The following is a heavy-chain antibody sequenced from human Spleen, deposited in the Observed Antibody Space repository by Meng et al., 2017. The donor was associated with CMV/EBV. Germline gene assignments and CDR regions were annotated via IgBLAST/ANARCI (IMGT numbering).Heavy chain of an antibody. CDR2: IRYDGSDK. CDR1: GFTFSNYG. D-gene: IGHD3-22*01. V-gene: IGHV3-30*02. J-gene: IGHJ4*02. CDR3: ARVYYDSTNYYFSFGY. Sequence: GESLKISCAASGFTFSNYGMHWVRQAPGKGLEWVAFIRYDGSDKNYADSVKGRFIISRDNSKNTLILQMNSLRTEDTAVYYCARVYYDSTNYYFSFGYWGQGTLVTVSS.